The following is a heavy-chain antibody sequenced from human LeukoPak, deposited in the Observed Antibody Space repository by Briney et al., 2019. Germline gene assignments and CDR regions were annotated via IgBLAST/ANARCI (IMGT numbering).Heavy chain of an antibody. CDR3: ARQGIITIFEP. J-gene: IGHJ5*02. D-gene: IGHD3-3*01. V-gene: IGHV3-30-3*01. CDR2: ISYDGSNK. Sequence: GGSLRLSCAASGFTFSSYAMHWVRQAPGKGLEWVAVISYDGSNKYYADSVRGRFTISRDNSKNTLYLQMNSLRAEDTAVYYCARQGIITIFEPWGQGALVTVSS. CDR1: GFTFSSYA.